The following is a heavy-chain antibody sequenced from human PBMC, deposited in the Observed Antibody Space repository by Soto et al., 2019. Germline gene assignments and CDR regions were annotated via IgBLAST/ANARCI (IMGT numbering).Heavy chain of an antibody. CDR1: GYTFTSYA. V-gene: IGHV1-3*01. D-gene: IGHD2-2*01. J-gene: IGHJ6*02. Sequence: ASVKVSFKASGYTFTSYAMHWVRQAPGQRLEWMGWINAGNGNTKYSQKFQGRVTITRDTSASTAYMELSSLRSEDTAVYYCARIKGLPAPPRAKYYYGMDVWGQGTTVTVSS. CDR2: INAGNGNT. CDR3: ARIKGLPAPPRAKYYYGMDV.